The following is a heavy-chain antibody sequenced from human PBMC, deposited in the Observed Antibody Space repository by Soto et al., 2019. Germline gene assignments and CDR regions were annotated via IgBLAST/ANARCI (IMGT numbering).Heavy chain of an antibody. CDR1: TFTFSNYW. D-gene: IGHD5-12*01. CDR2: IDQDGSAK. V-gene: IGHV3-7*05. J-gene: IGHJ4*02. CDR3: AREYSGYETPRENDY. Sequence: EVPLVESGGGLVQPGGSLRLSCAASTFTFSNYWMSWVRQAPGKGLEWVANIDQDGSAKYYVDSVKGRFTISRDNAKNLLYLQMSSLRVEDTAVYYCAREYSGYETPRENDYLGQGTLVTVSS.